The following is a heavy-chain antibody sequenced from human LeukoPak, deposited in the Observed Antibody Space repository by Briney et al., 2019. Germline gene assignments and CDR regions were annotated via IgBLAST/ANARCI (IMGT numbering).Heavy chain of an antibody. CDR2: IYYSGST. D-gene: IGHD4-17*01. Sequence: PSQTLSLTCTVSGGSISSGGYYWTWIRQHPGKGLEWIGYIYYSGSTYYNPSLKSRVTISVDTSKNQFSLKLSSVTAADTAVYYCARFLHDYGDYSFDYWGQGTLVTVSS. J-gene: IGHJ4*02. CDR3: ARFLHDYGDYSFDY. V-gene: IGHV4-30-4*08. CDR1: GGSISSGGYY.